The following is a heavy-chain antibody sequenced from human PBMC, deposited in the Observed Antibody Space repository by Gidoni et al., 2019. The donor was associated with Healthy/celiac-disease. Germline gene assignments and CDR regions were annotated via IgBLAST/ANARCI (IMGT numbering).Heavy chain of an antibody. D-gene: IGHD6-19*01. V-gene: IGHV3-48*04. J-gene: IGHJ4*02. CDR2: ISSSSSTI. CDR3: ARDRVTAVAAPFDY. Sequence: GKGLEWVSYISSSSSTIYYADSVKGRFTISRDNAKNSLYLQMNSLRAEDTAVYYCARDRVTAVAAPFDYWGQGTLVTVSS.